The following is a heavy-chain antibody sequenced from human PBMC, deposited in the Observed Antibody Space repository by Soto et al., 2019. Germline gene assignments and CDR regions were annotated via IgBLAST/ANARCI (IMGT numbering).Heavy chain of an antibody. CDR3: ARRGSTWYRWFDP. V-gene: IGHV4-59*02. D-gene: IGHD6-13*01. Sequence: PSETLSLTCNVSGAYVTTYYCSWIRQSPGKGLEWIGYISNSGNTNYNPSLKSRVTISLDTSKNHFSLKMRSVTAADTAVYYCARRGSTWYRWFDPLGQGTLVTFSS. CDR2: ISNSGNT. J-gene: IGHJ5*02. CDR1: GAYVTTYY.